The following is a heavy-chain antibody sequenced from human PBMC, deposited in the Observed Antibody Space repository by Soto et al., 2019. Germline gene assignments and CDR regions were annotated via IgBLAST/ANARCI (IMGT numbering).Heavy chain of an antibody. CDR2: IGVYANT. Sequence: EVELLESGGDLVQPGGSLRLSCAASGFTFSSYDMNWVRQAPGKGLEWVSAIGVYANTYYADSVKGRFTISRDDSRNTVHLQLNSLRVDDTAVYYWAKESDVGSPGDYFDSWGQGTMVTVSS. CDR3: AKESDVGSPGDYFDS. CDR1: GFTFSSYD. J-gene: IGHJ4*02. V-gene: IGHV3-23*01. D-gene: IGHD1-26*01.